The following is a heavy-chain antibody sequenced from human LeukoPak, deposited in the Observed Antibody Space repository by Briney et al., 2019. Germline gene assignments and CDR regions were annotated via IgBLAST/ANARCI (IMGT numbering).Heavy chain of an antibody. CDR3: ARQDAFDI. J-gene: IGHJ3*02. Sequence: PSETLSLTCTVSGGSISSSSYYWGWIRQPPGKGLEWIGSIYYSGSTYYNPSLKSRVTISVDTSKNQFSLKLSSVTAADTAVYYCARQDAFDIWGQGTMVTVSS. V-gene: IGHV4-39*01. CDR2: IYYSGST. CDR1: GGSISSSSYY.